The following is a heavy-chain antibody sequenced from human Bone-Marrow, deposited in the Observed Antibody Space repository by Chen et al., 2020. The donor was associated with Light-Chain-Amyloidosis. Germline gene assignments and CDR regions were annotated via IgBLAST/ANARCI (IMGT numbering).Heavy chain of an antibody. Sequence: QVQLVESGGGVVQPGGSLSLSCASSGFSICHYGIHWVRQAPGKGLAWVAVFWSGGSQKYCADSVKGRFTVSRDISKNSLYLQRGSLRAEDTAIYYCARDADTSRHYSHFDYWGQGAQVTVSS. J-gene: IGHJ4*02. D-gene: IGHD2-15*01. CDR2: FWSGGSQK. V-gene: IGHV3-33*01. CDR3: ARDADTSRHYSHFDY. CDR1: GFSICHYG.